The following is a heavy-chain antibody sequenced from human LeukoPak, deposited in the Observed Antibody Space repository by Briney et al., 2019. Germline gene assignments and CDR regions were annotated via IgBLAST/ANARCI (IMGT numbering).Heavy chain of an antibody. V-gene: IGHV3-30-3*01. D-gene: IGHD3-9*01. Sequence: PGGSLRLSCAASGFTFSSYAMHWVRQAPGKGLEWVAVILYDGSNKYHADSVKGRFTISRDNAKNSLYLQMNSLRAEDTAVYYCARVSLLRYFDWSPVPFDYWGQGTLVTVSS. CDR2: ILYDGSNK. J-gene: IGHJ4*02. CDR1: GFTFSSYA. CDR3: ARVSLLRYFDWSPVPFDY.